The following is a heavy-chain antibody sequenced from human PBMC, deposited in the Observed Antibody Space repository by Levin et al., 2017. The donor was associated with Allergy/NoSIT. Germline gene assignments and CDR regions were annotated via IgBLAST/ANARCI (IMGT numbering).Heavy chain of an antibody. J-gene: IGHJ4*02. CDR1: GFTFSSYA. CDR2: ISGSGGST. V-gene: IGHV3-23*01. Sequence: PGGSLRLSCAASGFTFSSYAMNWVRQAPGKGLEWVSAISGSGGSTYYADSVRGRFTISRDNSKNTLYLQMNSLRAEDTAEYYCARDGDSSGWKNLYYFDCWGQGTLVTVSS. D-gene: IGHD6-19*01. CDR3: ARDGDSSGWKNLYYFDC.